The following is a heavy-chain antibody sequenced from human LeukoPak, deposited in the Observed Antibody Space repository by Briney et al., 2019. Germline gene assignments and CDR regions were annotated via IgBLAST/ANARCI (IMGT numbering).Heavy chain of an antibody. J-gene: IGHJ4*02. CDR2: INHSGST. CDR1: GGSFSGYY. V-gene: IGHV4-34*01. CDR3: ARHPPRGDGGLPLDY. D-gene: IGHD4-17*01. Sequence: SETLSLTCAVYGGSFSGYYWSWIRQPPGKGLEWIGEINHSGSTNYNPSLKSRVTISVDTSKNQFSLKLSSVTAADTAVYYCARHPPRGDGGLPLDYWGRGTRVSVSS.